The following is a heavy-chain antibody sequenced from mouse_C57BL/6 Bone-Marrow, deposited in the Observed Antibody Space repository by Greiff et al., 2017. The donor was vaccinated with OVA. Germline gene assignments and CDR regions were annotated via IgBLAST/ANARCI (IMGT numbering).Heavy chain of an antibody. J-gene: IGHJ3*01. CDR2: ISYDGSN. D-gene: IGHD1-1*02. V-gene: IGHV3-6*01. Sequence: DVKLQEPGPGLVKPSQSLSLSCSVSGYSITSGYYRYWIRQFPGNKLEWMGYISYDGSNNYNPALKNRTSITRDTSTNQFFLKLNSVTTEDTATYYCAREITGAWFAYWGQGTLVTVSA. CDR1: GYSITSGYY. CDR3: AREITGAWFAY.